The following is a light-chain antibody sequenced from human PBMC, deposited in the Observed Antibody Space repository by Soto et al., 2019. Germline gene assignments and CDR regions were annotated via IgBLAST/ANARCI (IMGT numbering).Light chain of an antibody. J-gene: IGKJ1*01. CDR2: GAS. Sequence: EIVLTQSPGTLSLSPGERATLSCRASKSLSSTYLAWYQQKTGQAHKHLIYGASSRATGIPDRFSGSGSGTDFSLPISSLEPEDFAVYYCQLCGTSPWTFGQGTKVDIK. CDR1: KSLSSTY. CDR3: QLCGTSPWT. V-gene: IGKV3-20*01.